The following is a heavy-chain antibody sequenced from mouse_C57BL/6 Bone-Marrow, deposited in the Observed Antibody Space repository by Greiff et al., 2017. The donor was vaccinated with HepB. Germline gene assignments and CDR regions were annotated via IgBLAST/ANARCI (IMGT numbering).Heavy chain of an antibody. CDR3: AGYDYGGAMDY. CDR1: GYTFTDYY. J-gene: IGHJ4*01. Sequence: EVQLVESGPVLVKPGASVKMSCKASGYTFTDYYMNWVKQSHGKSLEWIGVINPYNGGTSYNQKFKGKATLTVDKSSSTAYMELNSLTSEDSAVYYCAGYDYGGAMDYWGQGTSVTVSS. CDR2: INPYNGGT. V-gene: IGHV1-19*01. D-gene: IGHD2-4*01.